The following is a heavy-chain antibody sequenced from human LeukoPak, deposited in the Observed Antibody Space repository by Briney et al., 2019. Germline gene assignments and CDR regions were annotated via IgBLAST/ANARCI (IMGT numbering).Heavy chain of an antibody. CDR1: GGTFSSYA. CDR3: ARGASSSSIDY. V-gene: IGHV1-8*02. J-gene: IGHJ4*02. D-gene: IGHD6-6*01. CDR2: MNPNSGNT. Sequence: ASVKVSCNASGGTFSSYAISWVRQATGQGLEWMGWMNPNSGNTGYAQKFQGRVTMTRNTSISTAYMELSSLRSEDTAVYYCARGASSSSIDYWGQGTLVTVSS.